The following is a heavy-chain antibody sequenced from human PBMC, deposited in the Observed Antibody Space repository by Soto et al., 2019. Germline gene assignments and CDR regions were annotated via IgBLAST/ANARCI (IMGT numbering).Heavy chain of an antibody. CDR1: GGSISSGGYY. Sequence: QLQLQESGPGLVKPSQTLSLTCTVSGGSISSGGYYWSWIRQHPGKGLEWIGYIYYSGSTYYNPSLKSRVTISVDTSKNQFSLKLSSVTAADTAVYYCARDRIAVAGSTGDHYFDYWGQGTLVTVSS. CDR2: IYYSGST. V-gene: IGHV4-31*03. D-gene: IGHD6-19*01. J-gene: IGHJ4*02. CDR3: ARDRIAVAGSTGDHYFDY.